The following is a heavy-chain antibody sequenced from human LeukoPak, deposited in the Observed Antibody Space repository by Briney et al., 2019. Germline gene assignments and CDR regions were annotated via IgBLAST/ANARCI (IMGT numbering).Heavy chain of an antibody. CDR3: AKDSSSTWFGGDSK. Sequence: GGSLRLSCAASGFTFSHYGMHRVRQAPGKGLEWVALISTDGGHKDYADSVRGRFTISRDNSKNTLYLQMNSLRLEDTAVYYCAKDSSSTWFGGDSKWGQGTLVTVSS. CDR1: GFTFSHYG. D-gene: IGHD3-10*01. J-gene: IGHJ4*02. CDR2: ISTDGGHK. V-gene: IGHV3-30*18.